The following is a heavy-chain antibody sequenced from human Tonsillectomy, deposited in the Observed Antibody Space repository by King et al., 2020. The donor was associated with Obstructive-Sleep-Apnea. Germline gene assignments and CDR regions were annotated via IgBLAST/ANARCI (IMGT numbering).Heavy chain of an antibody. V-gene: IGHV1-69*09. D-gene: IGHD1-26*01. J-gene: IGHJ4*02. Sequence: QLVQSGAEVKKPGSSVKVSCKASGGTFSSYAISWVRQAPGQGLEWMGGIIPILGIANYAQKFQGRVTITADKSTSTAYMELSSLRSEDTAVYYCARDGSGSYYGGDFDYWGQGTLVTVSS. CDR2: IIPILGIA. CDR3: ARDGSGSYYGGDFDY. CDR1: GGTFSSYA.